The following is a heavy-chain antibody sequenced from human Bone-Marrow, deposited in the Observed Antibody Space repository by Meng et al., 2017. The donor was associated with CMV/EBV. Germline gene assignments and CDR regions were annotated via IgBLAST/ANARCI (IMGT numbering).Heavy chain of an antibody. D-gene: IGHD4-11*01. J-gene: IGHJ3*02. CDR3: AIPLSPYSNRDAFDI. CDR2: IRYDGSNK. Sequence: GGSLRLSCAASGFTFSSYAMSWVRQAPGKGLEWVAFIRYDGSNKYYADSVKGRFTISRDNSKNTLYLQMNSLRAEDTAVYYCAIPLSPYSNRDAFDIWGQGTMVTVSS. CDR1: GFTFSSYA. V-gene: IGHV3-30*02.